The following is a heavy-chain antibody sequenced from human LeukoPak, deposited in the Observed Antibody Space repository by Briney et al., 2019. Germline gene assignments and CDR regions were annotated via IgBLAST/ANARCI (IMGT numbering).Heavy chain of an antibody. CDR1: GGSISSYY. Sequence: PSETLSLTCTVSGGSISSYYWSWIRQHPGKGLEWIGYIHYSGSTYYNPSVKSRITISVDTSKNQFSLKLSSVTAADTAVYYCARGRRGYRYGYDYWGQGTLVTVSS. J-gene: IGHJ4*02. CDR3: ARGRRGYRYGYDY. CDR2: IHYSGST. V-gene: IGHV4-59*06. D-gene: IGHD5-18*01.